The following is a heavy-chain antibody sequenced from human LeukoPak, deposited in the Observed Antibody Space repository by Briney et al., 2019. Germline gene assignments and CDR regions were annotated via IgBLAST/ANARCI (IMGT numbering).Heavy chain of an antibody. Sequence: GESLRLSCAASGFSFRNSWMAWVRQAPGKGLEWVALTNEDESAKYYVDSVKGRFTISRDHAKNSLFLQMNSLRDEDTAMYYCARGVNRAYDIWGHGTMVTVSS. J-gene: IGHJ3*02. CDR3: ARGVNRAYDI. D-gene: IGHD2-8*01. CDR2: TNEDESAK. V-gene: IGHV3-7*01. CDR1: GFSFRNSW.